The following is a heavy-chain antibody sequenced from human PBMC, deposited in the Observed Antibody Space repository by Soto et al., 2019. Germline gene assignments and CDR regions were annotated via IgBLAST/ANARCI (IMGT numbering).Heavy chain of an antibody. Sequence: SETLSLTCTVSGGSISSYYWSWIRQPPGKGLEWIGYIYYSGSTDYNPSLKSRVTISVDTSKNQFSLKLSSVTAADTAVYYCAGAVYYGDYVDYWGQGTLVTVSS. J-gene: IGHJ4*02. CDR2: IYYSGST. CDR1: GGSISSYY. CDR3: AGAVYYGDYVDY. D-gene: IGHD4-17*01. V-gene: IGHV4-59*01.